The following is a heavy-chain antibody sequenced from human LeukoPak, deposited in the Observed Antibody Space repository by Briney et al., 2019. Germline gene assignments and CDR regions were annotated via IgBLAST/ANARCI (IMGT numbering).Heavy chain of an antibody. CDR1: GFTFDDYA. J-gene: IGHJ4*02. CDR3: AKGHRDGYNAFDY. D-gene: IGHD5-24*01. CDR2: ISWDGGST. V-gene: IGHV3-43D*03. Sequence: HPGRSLRLSCAASGFTFDDYAMHWVRQAPGKGLEWVSLISWDGGSTYYADSVKGRFTISRDNSKNSLYLQMNSLRAEDTALYYCAKGHRDGYNAFDYWGQGTLVTVSS.